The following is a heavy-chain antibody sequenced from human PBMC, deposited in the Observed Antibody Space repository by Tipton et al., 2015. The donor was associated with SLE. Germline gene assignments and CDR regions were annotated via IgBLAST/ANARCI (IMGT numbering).Heavy chain of an antibody. Sequence: GLVKPSETLSLTCTVSGDSISTYYWSWIRQPPGKGLEWIGEINHSGSTNYNPSLKSRVTISVDKSKNQFSLKLSSVTVADTAVYYCARGFYYMDVWGKGTTVTVSS. J-gene: IGHJ6*03. CDR3: ARGFYYMDV. CDR1: GDSISTYY. V-gene: IGHV4-34*01. CDR2: INHSGST.